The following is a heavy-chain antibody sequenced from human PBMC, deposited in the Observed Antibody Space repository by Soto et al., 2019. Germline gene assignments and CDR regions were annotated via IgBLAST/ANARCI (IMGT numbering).Heavy chain of an antibody. CDR2: ISGNGGSS. Sequence: GSLRLSCAASGLTFSNDAMSWVRQAPGKGLEWVSSISGNGGSSYYAGTVEGRFTISRDNSKNSLYLQMDSLRAEDTAVYYCAKRGDSTSWYWLDPWGQGTLVTVSS. D-gene: IGHD2-2*01. CDR3: AKRGDSTSWYWLDP. J-gene: IGHJ5*02. V-gene: IGHV3-23*01. CDR1: GLTFSNDA.